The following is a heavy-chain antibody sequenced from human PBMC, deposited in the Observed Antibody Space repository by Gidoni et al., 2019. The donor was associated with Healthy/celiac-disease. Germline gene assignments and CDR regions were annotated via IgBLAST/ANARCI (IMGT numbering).Heavy chain of an antibody. D-gene: IGHD1-26*01. J-gene: IGHJ4*02. CDR2: INHSGST. Sequence: QVQLQPWGAGLLKPSETLSLTCAVYGGSFSGYYWSWIRQPPGKGLEWIGEINHSGSTNYNPSLKSRVTISVDTSKNQFSLKLSSVTAADTAVYYCARGLGGALDYWGQGTLVTVSS. CDR3: ARGLGGALDY. V-gene: IGHV4-34*01. CDR1: GGSFSGYY.